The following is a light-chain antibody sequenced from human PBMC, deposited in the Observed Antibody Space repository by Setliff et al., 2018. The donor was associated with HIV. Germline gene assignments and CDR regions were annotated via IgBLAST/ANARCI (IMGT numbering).Light chain of an antibody. CDR3: SSYTNTPLYV. CDR1: SSDVGGYNF. CDR2: DVS. J-gene: IGLJ1*01. Sequence: SALTQPASVSGSPGQSITISCTGTSSDVGGYNFVSWYQQHPGKAPKLMIYDVSNRPSGVSNRFSGSKSGNTASLTISGLQAEDEADYYCSSYTNTPLYVFGTGTRSPS. V-gene: IGLV2-14*03.